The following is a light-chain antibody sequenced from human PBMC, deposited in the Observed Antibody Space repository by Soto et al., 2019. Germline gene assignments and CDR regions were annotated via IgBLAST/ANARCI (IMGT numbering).Light chain of an antibody. V-gene: IGKV1-39*01. CDR2: DTF. J-gene: IGKJ1*01. Sequence: DIRMTQSPSSLSASLGDRVTITCRPSESIRNELNWCQQRPGKAPSLLIYDTFTLHSGVPSRFSGSVSGTEFSLTISSLQPGDSAIYYCQQSFTTPWTFGQGTKVEI. CDR1: ESIRNE. CDR3: QQSFTTPWT.